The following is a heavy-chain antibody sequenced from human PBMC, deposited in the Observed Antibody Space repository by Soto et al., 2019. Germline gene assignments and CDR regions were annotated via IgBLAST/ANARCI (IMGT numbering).Heavy chain of an antibody. CDR3: ARDLGRYYDSSGYRYFDY. CDR2: ISSSSSYI. CDR1: GFTFYNYA. V-gene: IGHV3-21*01. J-gene: IGHJ4*02. Sequence: RLSCAASGFTFYNYAMNWVRQAPGKGLEWVSSISSSSSYIYYADSVKGRFTISRDNAKNSLYLQMNSLRAEDTAVYYCARDLGRYYDSSGYRYFDYWGQGTLVTVSS. D-gene: IGHD3-22*01.